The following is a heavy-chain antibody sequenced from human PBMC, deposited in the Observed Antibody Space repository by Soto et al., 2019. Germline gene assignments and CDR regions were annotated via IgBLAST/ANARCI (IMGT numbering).Heavy chain of an antibody. CDR3: TRDSSSYPPSYDGMDV. Sequence: PGGSLRLSCTASGFTFGDYAMSWFRQAPGKGLEWVGFIRSKAYGGTTEYAASVKGRFTISRDDSKSIAYLQMNSLKTEDTAVYYCTRDSSSYPPSYDGMDVWGQGTTVTVSS. D-gene: IGHD6-13*01. V-gene: IGHV3-49*03. CDR1: GFTFGDYA. J-gene: IGHJ6*01. CDR2: IRSKAYGGTT.